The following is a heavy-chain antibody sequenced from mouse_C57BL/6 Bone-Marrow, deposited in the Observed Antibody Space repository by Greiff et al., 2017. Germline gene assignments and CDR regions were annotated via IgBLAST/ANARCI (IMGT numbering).Heavy chain of an antibody. Sequence: QVQLQQPGAELVRPGTSVKLSCKASGYTFTSYWMHWVKQRPGQGLEWIGVIDPSVSYTNYNQKFKGKATLTVDTSSSTAYMQLSSLTSEDSAVYYCASITTVVGNFDVWGTGTTVTVSS. CDR2: IDPSVSYT. CDR3: ASITTVVGNFDV. V-gene: IGHV1-59*01. J-gene: IGHJ1*03. CDR1: GYTFTSYW. D-gene: IGHD1-1*01.